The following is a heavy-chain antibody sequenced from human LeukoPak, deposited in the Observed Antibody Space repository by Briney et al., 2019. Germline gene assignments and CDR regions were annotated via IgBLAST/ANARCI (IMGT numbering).Heavy chain of an antibody. V-gene: IGHV4-59*01. CDR2: IYYSGST. J-gene: IGHJ4*02. Sequence: SETLSLTCTVSGGSISNYYWSWVRQPPGKGLEWLGYIYYSGSTNHNPSLKSRLTISVDTSKNQFSLKLSSVTAADTAVYYCARDSTTGLLGYWGQGTLVTVSS. CDR1: GGSISNYY. CDR3: ARDSTTGLLGY. D-gene: IGHD1-1*01.